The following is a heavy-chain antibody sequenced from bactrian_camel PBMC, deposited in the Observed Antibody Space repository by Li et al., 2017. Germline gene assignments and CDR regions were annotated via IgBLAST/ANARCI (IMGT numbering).Heavy chain of an antibody. Sequence: VQLVESGGGSVQPGESLRLSCVASGFDFSDYAMSWVRQAPGKGLEWVSVIFRGGGAYYADSVKDRFTISRDNAKNTLYLQMNSLQTEDTAMYYCAACGSEYWGQGTQVTVS. D-gene: IGHD1*01. V-gene: IGHV3S31*01. CDR2: IFRGGGA. CDR1: GFDFSDYA. CDR3: AACGSEY. J-gene: IGHJ4*01.